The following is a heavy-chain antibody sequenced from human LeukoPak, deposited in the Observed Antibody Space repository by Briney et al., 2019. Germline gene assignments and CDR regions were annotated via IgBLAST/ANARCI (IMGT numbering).Heavy chain of an antibody. CDR1: GFTFSTYD. CDR3: ARGRSSSWYYYFDY. V-gene: IGHV3-13*01. D-gene: IGHD6-13*01. CDR2: IGTGGDT. J-gene: IGHJ4*02. Sequence: GGSLRLSCAASGFTFSTYDMHWVRQATGKGLDWVSAIGTGGDTFYPGSVKGRFTISRGNAKNSLYLQMSSLRAEDTAVYYCARGRSSSWYYYFDYWGQGTLVTVSS.